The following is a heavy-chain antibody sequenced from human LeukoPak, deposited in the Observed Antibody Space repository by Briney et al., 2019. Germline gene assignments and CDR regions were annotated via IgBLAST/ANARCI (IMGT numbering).Heavy chain of an antibody. V-gene: IGHV4-34*01. CDR3: ARGVVVVVAAFYYYYYGMDV. CDR1: GGSISSYY. J-gene: IGHJ6*02. D-gene: IGHD2-15*01. Sequence: PSETLSLTCTVSGGSISSYYWSWIRQPPGKGLEWIGEINHSGSTNYNPSLKSRVTISVDTPKNQFSLKLSSVTAADTAVYYCARGVVVVVAAFYYYYYGMDVWGQGTTVTVSS. CDR2: INHSGST.